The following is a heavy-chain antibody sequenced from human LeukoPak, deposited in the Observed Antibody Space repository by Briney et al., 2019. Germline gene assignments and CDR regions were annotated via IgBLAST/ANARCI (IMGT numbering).Heavy chain of an antibody. V-gene: IGHV3-9*01. CDR3: AKGSRPPLYGCRTDYLDY. D-gene: IGHD3-10*01. CDR2: ISWNSGSI. Sequence: GRSLRLSRAASGFTFDDYAMHWVRQAPGKGLEWVSGISWNSGSIGYADSVKGRFTISRDNAKNSLYLQMNSLRAEDTALYYLAKGSRPPLYGCRTDYLDYRGQGTLVTVSS. J-gene: IGHJ4*02. CDR1: GFTFDDYA.